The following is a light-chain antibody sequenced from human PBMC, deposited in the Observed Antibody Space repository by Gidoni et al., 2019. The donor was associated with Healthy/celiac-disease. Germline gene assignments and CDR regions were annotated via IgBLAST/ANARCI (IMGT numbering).Light chain of an antibody. J-gene: IGKJ1*01. CDR2: AAS. Sequence: DIQMTQSTSSLSASVGDRVTITCLASQSISSYLNWYQQKPGKAPKLLIYAASSLQSWVPSRFSGSGSGTDFSLTISSLQPEDFATYYCQQSYSTPPWTFGQGTKVEIK. CDR1: QSISSY. CDR3: QQSYSTPPWT. V-gene: IGKV1-39*01.